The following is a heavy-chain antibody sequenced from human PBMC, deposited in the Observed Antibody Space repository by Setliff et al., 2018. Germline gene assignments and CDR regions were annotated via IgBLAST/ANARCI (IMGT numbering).Heavy chain of an antibody. CDR1: GYTFNNYA. Sequence: ASVKVSCKASGYTFNNYAINWVRQAPGQGLEWMGWINTDTGNPTSAQGFTGRFVFSLDTSVSTAYLQIYSLKAEDTAVYYCARASRFGTAIYKGDYYMDVWGNGTTVTVSS. CDR2: INTDTGNP. V-gene: IGHV7-4-1*01. CDR3: ARASRFGTAIYKGDYYMDV. J-gene: IGHJ6*03. D-gene: IGHD2-21*02.